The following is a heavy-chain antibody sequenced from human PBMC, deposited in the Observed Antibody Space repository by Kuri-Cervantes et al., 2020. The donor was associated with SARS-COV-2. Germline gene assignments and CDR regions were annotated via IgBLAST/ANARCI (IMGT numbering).Heavy chain of an antibody. Sequence: GESLKISCAASGFTFSAYIMNWVRQAPGKGLEWVSYIGSSSSIIYYADSVKGRFTISRDNAKNSLYLQMNSLRAEDTAVYYCARDLSSGLWAFDYWGQGTLVTVSS. CDR2: IGSSSSII. J-gene: IGHJ4*02. D-gene: IGHD5-18*01. V-gene: IGHV3-48*01. CDR3: ARDLSSGLWAFDY. CDR1: GFTFSAYI.